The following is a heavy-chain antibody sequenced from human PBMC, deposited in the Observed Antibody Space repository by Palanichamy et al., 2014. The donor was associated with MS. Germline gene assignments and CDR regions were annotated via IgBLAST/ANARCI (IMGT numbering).Heavy chain of an antibody. CDR2: IRSKAYGGTT. V-gene: IGHV3-49*04. J-gene: IGHJ6*02. CDR3: SRTPPIRTDFWSGYFAGMDV. Sequence: EVQLVESWGRLGTARAVLRLSCTASGFTFGDYAMSWVRQAPGKGLEWVGFIRSKAYGGTTEYAASVKGRFTISRDDSKSIASLQMNSLRTEDTAVYYCSRTPPIRTDFWSGYFAGMDVWGQGTTVTVSS. CDR1: GFTFGDYA. D-gene: IGHD3-3*01.